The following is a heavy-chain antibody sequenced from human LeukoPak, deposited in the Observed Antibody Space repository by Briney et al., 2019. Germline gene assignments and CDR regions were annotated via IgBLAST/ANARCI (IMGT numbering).Heavy chain of an antibody. J-gene: IGHJ4*02. CDR2: ISYDGSNK. V-gene: IGHV3-30-3*01. CDR3: ARTCSGGSCQGC. Sequence: GGSLRLSCAASGFTFSSYAMHWVRQAPGKGLEWVAVISYDGSNKYYADFVKGRFTISRDNSKNTLYLQMNSLRAEDTAVYYCARTCSGGSCQGCWGQGTLVTVSS. CDR1: GFTFSSYA. D-gene: IGHD2-15*01.